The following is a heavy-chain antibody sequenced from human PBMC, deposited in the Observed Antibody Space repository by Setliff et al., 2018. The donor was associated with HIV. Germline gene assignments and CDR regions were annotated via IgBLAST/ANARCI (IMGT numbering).Heavy chain of an antibody. J-gene: IGHJ3*02. CDR1: GGSLNTNH. Sequence: SETLSLTCAVYGGSLNTNHWSWIRQSPGKGLEWIGEINDSGSINYNPSLKSRITISADASKNQFSLKLSSMIAADTAMFYCARGRGPMGGDAFDIWGQGTMVTVSS. V-gene: IGHV4-34*01. CDR3: ARGRGPMGGDAFDI. CDR2: INDSGSI. D-gene: IGHD3-10*01.